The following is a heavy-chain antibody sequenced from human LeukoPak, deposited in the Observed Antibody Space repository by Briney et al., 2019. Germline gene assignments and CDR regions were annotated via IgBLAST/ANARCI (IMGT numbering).Heavy chain of an antibody. J-gene: IGHJ5*02. CDR3: ADVDNRA. V-gene: IGHV3-7*01. CDR2: IIPDGSTK. D-gene: IGHD1-14*01. CDR1: GFTFSSCW. Sequence: PGGSLRLSCAASGFTFSSCWMSWVRQAPGKGLEWVASIIPDGSTKYYVDSVKGRFTISRDNAKNSLYLQLNSLRVEDTAVYYCADVDNRAWGQGTLVTVSS.